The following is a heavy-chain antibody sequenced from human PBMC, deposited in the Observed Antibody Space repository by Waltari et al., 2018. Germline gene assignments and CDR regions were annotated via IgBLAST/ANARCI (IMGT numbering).Heavy chain of an antibody. CDR3: AKAHFYDTSGYIEH. J-gene: IGHJ5*02. CDR1: GSIFTNYA. CDR2: INGYGDKT. D-gene: IGHD3-22*01. Sequence: EVQVLESGGGLVQSGGSLRLTCAASGSIFTNYALNWVRQAPGKGLEWVSGINGYGDKTYYADSVKGRFTLSRDNSRNTLSLQMNSLRAEDTAVYYCAKAHFYDTSGYIEHWGQGTLVTVSS. V-gene: IGHV3-23*01.